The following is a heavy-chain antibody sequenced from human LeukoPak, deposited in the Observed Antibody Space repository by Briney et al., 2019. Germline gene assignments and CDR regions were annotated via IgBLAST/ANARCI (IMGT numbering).Heavy chain of an antibody. Sequence: GGSLRLSCAASGFTFSSYGMHWVRQAPGKGLEWVAVICYDGSNKYYADSVKGRFTISRDNSKKMLYLHMNSLRAEDTAVYSCVRDGDGHIRYTHGEFDYWGQGTLVTVSS. CDR1: GFTFSSYG. CDR2: ICYDGSNK. CDR3: VRDGDGHIRYTHGEFDY. V-gene: IGHV3-33*01. D-gene: IGHD3-10*01. J-gene: IGHJ4*02.